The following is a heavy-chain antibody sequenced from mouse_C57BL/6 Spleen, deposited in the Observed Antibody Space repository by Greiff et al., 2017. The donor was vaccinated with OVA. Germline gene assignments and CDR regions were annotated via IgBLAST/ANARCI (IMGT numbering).Heavy chain of an antibody. CDR1: GFTFSDYG. V-gene: IGHV5-17*01. J-gene: IGHJ4*01. CDR3: ARGRAAQAYYYAMDY. Sequence: EVKLMESGGGLVKPGGSLKLSCAASGFTFSDYGMHWVRQAPEKGLEWVAYISSGSSTIYYADTVKGRFSISRDNAKNTLFLQRTILRSEDTAMYYCARGRAAQAYYYAMDYWGQGTSVTVSS. CDR2: ISSGSSTI. D-gene: IGHD3-2*02.